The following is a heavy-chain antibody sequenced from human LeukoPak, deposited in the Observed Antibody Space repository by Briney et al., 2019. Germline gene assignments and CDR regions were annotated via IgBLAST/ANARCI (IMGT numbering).Heavy chain of an antibody. CDR2: IIPISGIT. CDR3: ARDTAGDDSGAFDI. Sequence: ASVKVSCKASGYTFTSYDINWVRQAPGQGLEWMGRIIPISGITSYAQKFQGRVTITVDKSTSAAYMNLSSLTSADTAVFYCARDTAGDDSGAFDIWGRGTMVTVSS. D-gene: IGHD5-24*01. J-gene: IGHJ3*02. V-gene: IGHV1-69*04. CDR1: GYTFTSYD.